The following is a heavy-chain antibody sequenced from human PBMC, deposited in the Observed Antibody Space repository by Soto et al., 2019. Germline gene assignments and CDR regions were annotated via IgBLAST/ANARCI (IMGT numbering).Heavy chain of an antibody. V-gene: IGHV3-21*01. J-gene: IGHJ5*02. D-gene: IGHD6-6*01. CDR3: ARGSSVTAARPVGWFAP. CDR2: ISSSSSYI. CDR1: GFTFSSYS. Sequence: EVQLVESGGGLVKPGGSLRLSCAASGFTFSSYSMNWVRQAPGKGLEWVSSISSSSSYIYYADSVKGRFTISRDNAKNSRYLQRNSLRAEDRAVYYCARGSSVTAARPVGWFAPWAREPWSPSPQ.